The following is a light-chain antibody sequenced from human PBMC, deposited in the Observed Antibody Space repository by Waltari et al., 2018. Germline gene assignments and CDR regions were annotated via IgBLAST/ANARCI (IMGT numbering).Light chain of an antibody. CDR2: YDG. J-gene: IGLJ2*01. CDR1: DIGSKS. CDR3: QVWDTASNHVV. Sequence: SYVMTQAPAVSVAPGETARLSCGGPDIGSKSVHWYQQKPAQAPVLVIYYDGGRPSGIPERFSASNSGNTATLTIARVEAADEADFYCQVWDTASNHVVFGGGTKLTVL. V-gene: IGLV3-21*04.